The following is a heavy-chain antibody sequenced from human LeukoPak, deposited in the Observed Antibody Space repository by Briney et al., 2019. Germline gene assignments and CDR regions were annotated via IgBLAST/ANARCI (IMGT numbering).Heavy chain of an antibody. CDR1: GFTFSTYG. V-gene: IGHV3-30*18. Sequence: GGSLRLSCAASGFTFSTYGMHWVRQAPGKGLEWVAVTSFDGSNQYYADSVKGRFTISRDNFKSTLFLQMNSLRAEDTAVYYCAKRIREFSWLPSFDWWGQGILVTVSS. J-gene: IGHJ4*02. D-gene: IGHD2/OR15-2a*01. CDR3: AKRIREFSWLPSFDW. CDR2: TSFDGSNQ.